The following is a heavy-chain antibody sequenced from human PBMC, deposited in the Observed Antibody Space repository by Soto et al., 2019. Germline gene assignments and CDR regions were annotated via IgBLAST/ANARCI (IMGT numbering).Heavy chain of an antibody. Sequence: SETLSLTCTVSGGSITRRAYYWGWIRQPPGKGLEWIGNVFYSGSTYYNPSLRSRVTISVDTSKNQFSLNLTSVTAADTAVYYCARHWFSYKCMDVWGQGTTVTVSS. D-gene: IGHD3-10*01. J-gene: IGHJ6*02. CDR2: VFYSGST. V-gene: IGHV4-39*01. CDR3: ARHWFSYKCMDV. CDR1: GGSITRRAYY.